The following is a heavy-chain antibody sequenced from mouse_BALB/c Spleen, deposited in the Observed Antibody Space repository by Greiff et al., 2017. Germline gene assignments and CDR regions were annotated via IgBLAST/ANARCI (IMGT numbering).Heavy chain of an antibody. V-gene: IGHV5-17*02. CDR3: ARWGYYGSSTWYFDV. Sequence: EVQLQESGGGLVQPGGSRKLSCAASGFTFSSFGMHWVRQAPEKGLEWVAYISSGSSTIYYADTVKGRFTISRDNPKNTLFLQMTSLRSEDTAMYYCARWGYYGSSTWYFDVWGAGTTVTVSS. J-gene: IGHJ1*01. CDR2: ISSGSSTI. CDR1: GFTFSSFG. D-gene: IGHD1-1*01.